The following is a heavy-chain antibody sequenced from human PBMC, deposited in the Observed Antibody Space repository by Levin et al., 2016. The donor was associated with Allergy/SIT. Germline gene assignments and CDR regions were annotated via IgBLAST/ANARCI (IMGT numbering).Heavy chain of an antibody. D-gene: IGHD3-22*01. CDR2: ISSSSSTI. J-gene: IGHJ4*02. Sequence: GESLKISCAASGSTFSSYSMNWVRQAPGKGLEWVSYISSSSSTIYYADSVKGRFTISRDNAKNSLYLQMNSLRAEDTAVYYCATSIGPAGYYDSSGRVFGFDYWGQGTLVTVSS. CDR1: GSTFSSYS. V-gene: IGHV3-48*01. CDR3: ATSIGPAGYYDSSGRVFGFDY.